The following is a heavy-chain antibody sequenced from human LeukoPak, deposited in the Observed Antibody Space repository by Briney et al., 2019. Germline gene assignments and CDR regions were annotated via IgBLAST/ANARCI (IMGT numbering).Heavy chain of an antibody. V-gene: IGHV1-24*01. CDR2: LDRESGET. D-gene: IGHD2-2*03. Sequence: ASVKVSCKVSGSALSDLAMPWVRQVPGKGLEWMGGLDRESGETLYSDKFQGRVTMAQDTSTDTAYMDLTSLTSEDTAVYYCATGHSTGYHYWFDPWDQGTLVTVSS. CDR1: GSALSDLA. J-gene: IGHJ5*02. CDR3: ATGHSTGYHYWFDP.